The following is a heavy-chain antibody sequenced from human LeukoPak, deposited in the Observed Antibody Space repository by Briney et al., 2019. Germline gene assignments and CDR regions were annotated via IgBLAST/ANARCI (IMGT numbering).Heavy chain of an antibody. CDR1: GSSFTSYW. Sequence: KPGASLQISCKGSGSSFTSYWIGWVRPLPGKGLEWGGIIYPGDSDTRYSPSFQGQVTISADKSISTAYLQWSSLKASDTAMYYCARPADRYSGSDYWGQGTLVTVSS. CDR3: ARPADRYSGSDY. CDR2: IYPGDSDT. D-gene: IGHD2-15*01. J-gene: IGHJ4*02. V-gene: IGHV5-51*01.